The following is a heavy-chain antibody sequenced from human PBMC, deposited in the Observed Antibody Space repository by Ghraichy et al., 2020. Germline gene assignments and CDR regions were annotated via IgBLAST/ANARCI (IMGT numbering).Heavy chain of an antibody. Sequence: GGSLRLSCAASGFTFSSYAMSWVRQAPGKGLEWVSAISGSGGSTYYADSVKGRFTISRDNSKNTLYLQMNSLRAEDTAVYYCAKDHSVTIFGVVTPLDYWGQGTLVTVSS. CDR3: AKDHSVTIFGVVTPLDY. CDR1: GFTFSSYA. J-gene: IGHJ4*02. V-gene: IGHV3-23*01. D-gene: IGHD3-3*01. CDR2: ISGSGGST.